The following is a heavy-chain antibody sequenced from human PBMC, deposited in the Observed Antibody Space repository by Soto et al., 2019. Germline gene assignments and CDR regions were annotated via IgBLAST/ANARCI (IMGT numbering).Heavy chain of an antibody. Sequence: QLVESGGGVVQPGRSLRLTCAGSGFTFSLFAMHWVRQAPGKGLEWVTVISYDGRKIYYADSVMGRFTISRDNSKNPVYLQMNNLRTEDTAVYYCAAHLYCGNDCYQAALNTWGHGTLVTVSS. D-gene: IGHD2-21*02. CDR3: AAHLYCGNDCYQAALNT. V-gene: IGHV3-30*03. CDR1: GFTFSLFA. J-gene: IGHJ3*02. CDR2: ISYDGRKI.